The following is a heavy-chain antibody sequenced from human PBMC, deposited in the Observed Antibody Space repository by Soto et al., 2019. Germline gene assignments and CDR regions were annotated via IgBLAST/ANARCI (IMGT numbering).Heavy chain of an antibody. D-gene: IGHD3-10*01. CDR3: TRLISAAQDY. CDR2: IRDRAYSYAT. J-gene: IGHJ4*02. Sequence: VLLVESGGGLVQPGGSLKLSCAASGFVFKDSSIHWLRQASGKGLEWVGRIRDRAYSYATAYAASVKGRFTISRDDSSNTAYLQMNSLKTEDTAIYYCTRLISAAQDYWGQGTLVTVSS. V-gene: IGHV3-73*01. CDR1: GFVFKDSS.